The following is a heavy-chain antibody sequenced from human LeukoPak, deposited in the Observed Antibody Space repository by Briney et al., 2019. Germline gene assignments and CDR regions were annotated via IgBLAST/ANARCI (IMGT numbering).Heavy chain of an antibody. CDR3: VRGILGFDP. Sequence: SETLSLTCAVSGGSISSGGYSWSWIRQPPGKGLEWIGYIYHSGSTYYNPSLKSRVTISVDRSKNQFSLKLTSVTAADTAVYYCVRGILGFDPWGQGTLVTVSS. J-gene: IGHJ5*02. CDR1: GGSISSGGYS. V-gene: IGHV4-30-2*01. D-gene: IGHD3-16*01. CDR2: IYHSGST.